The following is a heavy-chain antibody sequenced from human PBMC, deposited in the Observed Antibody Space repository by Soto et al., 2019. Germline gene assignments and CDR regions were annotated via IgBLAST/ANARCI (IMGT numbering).Heavy chain of an antibody. J-gene: IGHJ4*02. CDR3: ASVDDDYGDSPPPSFDY. Sequence: QVQLQESGPGLVKPSQTLSLTCTVSGGSISSGGYYWSWIRQHPGKGLELIGYIYYSGSTYYNPSLKSRVTISVDTSKNQFSLKLRSVTAADTSVYYCASVDDDYGDSPPPSFDYWGQGNLVNVSS. CDR1: GGSISSGGYY. CDR2: IYYSGST. D-gene: IGHD4-17*01. V-gene: IGHV4-31*03.